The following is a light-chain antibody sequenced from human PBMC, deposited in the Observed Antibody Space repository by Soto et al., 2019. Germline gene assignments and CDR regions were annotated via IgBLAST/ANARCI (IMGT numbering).Light chain of an antibody. CDR2: VTSDGSH. V-gene: IGLV4-69*01. CDR1: SGHSDYA. CDR3: QAWSTGGV. Sequence: QSVLTQSPSASASPGASVKLTCTLSSGHSDYAIAWHQQQPEKGPRYLMKVTSDGSHTKGDGIPDRFSGSSSGADRYLTISSLRSDDEADYYCQAWSTGGVFGGGTKLTVL. J-gene: IGLJ3*02.